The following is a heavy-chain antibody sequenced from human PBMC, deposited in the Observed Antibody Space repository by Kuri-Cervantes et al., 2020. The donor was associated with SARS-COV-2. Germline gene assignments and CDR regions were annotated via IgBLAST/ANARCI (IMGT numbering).Heavy chain of an antibody. J-gene: IGHJ4*02. CDR2: ISGSGGSI. CDR1: GFTFTTYA. V-gene: IGHV3-23*01. CDR3: ARVVGIRGYFDY. Sequence: GESLKISCAASGFTFTTYAMRWVRQAPRKGLEWVSGISGSGGSIYYAGSVKGRCAISRDNSKNTLYLQMNSLRAEDTAVYYCARVVGIRGYFDYWGQGTLVTVSS. D-gene: IGHD3-10*01.